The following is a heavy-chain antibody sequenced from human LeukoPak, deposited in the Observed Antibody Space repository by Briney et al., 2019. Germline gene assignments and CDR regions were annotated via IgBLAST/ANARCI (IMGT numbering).Heavy chain of an antibody. CDR1: GGSISSGGYS. CDR2: IYHSGST. V-gene: IGHV4-30-2*01. J-gene: IGHJ6*02. Sequence: SQTLSLTCAVSGGSISSGGYSWSWIRQPPGKGLEWIGYIYHSGSTYYNPFLKSRVTISVDRSKNQFSLKLSSVTAADTAVYYCARDTYDFWSGSTYGMDVWGQGTTVTVSS. D-gene: IGHD3-3*01. CDR3: ARDTYDFWSGSTYGMDV.